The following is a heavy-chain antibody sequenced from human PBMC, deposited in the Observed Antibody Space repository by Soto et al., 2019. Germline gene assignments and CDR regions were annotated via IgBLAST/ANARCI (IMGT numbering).Heavy chain of an antibody. Sequence: PGESLKISCKGSGYSFTSYWIGWVRQMPGKGLEWVGIIYPGDSDTRYSPSFQGQVTISADKSISTAYLQWSSLKASDTAMYYCARRITMVRGVDNWFDPWGQGTLVTVSS. CDR3: ARRITMVRGVDNWFDP. CDR1: GYSFTSYW. J-gene: IGHJ5*02. D-gene: IGHD3-10*01. V-gene: IGHV5-51*01. CDR2: IYPGDSDT.